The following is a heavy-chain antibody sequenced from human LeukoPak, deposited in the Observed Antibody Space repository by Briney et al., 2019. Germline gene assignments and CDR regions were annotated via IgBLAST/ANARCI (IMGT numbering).Heavy chain of an antibody. J-gene: IGHJ4*02. Sequence: GASVKVSCKASGYTFTGYYMHWVRQAPGQGLEWMGRINPNSGGTNYAQKFQGRVTMTRDTSISTAYMELSRLRPDGTAVYYCARVVNWGSGPFDYWGQGTLVTVSS. CDR3: ARVVNWGSGPFDY. CDR1: GYTFTGYY. CDR2: INPNSGGT. D-gene: IGHD7-27*01. V-gene: IGHV1-2*06.